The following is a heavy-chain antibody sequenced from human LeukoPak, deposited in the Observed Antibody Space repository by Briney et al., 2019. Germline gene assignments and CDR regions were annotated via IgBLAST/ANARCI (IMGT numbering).Heavy chain of an antibody. V-gene: IGHV4-4*09. CDR1: CGSIRSYY. CDR3: ARLENYYYYMDV. Sequence: SETLSLTCSVSCGSIRSYYWSWIRQPPGKGLEWIGYIYTSGSTNYNPSLKSRVTISVGTSKNQFSLKLSSVTAADTAVYYCARLENYYYYMDVWGKGTTVTVS. J-gene: IGHJ6*03. D-gene: IGHD1-1*01. CDR2: IYTSGST.